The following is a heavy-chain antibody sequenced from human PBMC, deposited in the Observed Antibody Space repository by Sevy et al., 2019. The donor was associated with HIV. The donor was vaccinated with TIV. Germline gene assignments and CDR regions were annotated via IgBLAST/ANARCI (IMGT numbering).Heavy chain of an antibody. Sequence: GESLKISCAASGFTFSRYWMHWVRHAPGKGLVWVSRINTHGTNTIYADYVKGRFTITRDNAKNTVSLQMNSLRADDTGVYYCAREGADFWSGPVDFDYGMDVWGHGTTVTVSS. CDR1: GFTFSRYW. V-gene: IGHV3-74*01. J-gene: IGHJ6*02. CDR3: AREGADFWSGPVDFDYGMDV. D-gene: IGHD3-3*01. CDR2: INTHGTNT.